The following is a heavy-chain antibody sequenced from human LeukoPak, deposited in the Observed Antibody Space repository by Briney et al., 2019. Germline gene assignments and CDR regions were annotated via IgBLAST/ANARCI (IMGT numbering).Heavy chain of an antibody. D-gene: IGHD3-16*01. CDR1: GGSISSSDSSY. CDR3: VRYMKYSYYYMDV. Sequence: SETLSLTCTVSGGSISSSDSSYWGWIRQPPGKGLAWIGSVYYSGSTYYNPPLNSQVTTPVDTSQHQESLQPRSVPAADTGLYYCVRYMKYSYYYMDVWGKATTATLSS. J-gene: IGHJ6*03. V-gene: IGHV4-39*01. CDR2: VYYSGST.